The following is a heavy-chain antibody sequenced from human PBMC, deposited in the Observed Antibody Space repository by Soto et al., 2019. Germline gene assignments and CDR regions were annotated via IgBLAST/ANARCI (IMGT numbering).Heavy chain of an antibody. CDR1: GFTFSSYA. CDR3: AKDSDHYDSSGLDHPRNYYYYGMDV. Sequence: GGSLRLSCAASGFTFSSYAMSWVRQAPGKGLEWVSAISGSGGSTYYADSVKGRFTISRDNSKNTLYLQMNSLRAEDTAVYYCAKDSDHYDSSGLDHPRNYYYYGMDVWGQGTTVTVSS. J-gene: IGHJ6*02. CDR2: ISGSGGST. V-gene: IGHV3-23*01. D-gene: IGHD3-22*01.